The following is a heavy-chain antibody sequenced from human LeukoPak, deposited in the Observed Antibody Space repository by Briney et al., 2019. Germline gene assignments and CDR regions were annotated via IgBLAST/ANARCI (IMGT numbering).Heavy chain of an antibody. J-gene: IGHJ4*02. Sequence: SVKVSCKASGGTFSSYTISWVRQAPGQGLEWMGRIIPILGIANYAQKFQGRVTITADKSTSTAYMELSSLRSEDTAVYYCARGSKYHYDSSGDSPVDYWGQGTLVTVSS. CDR1: GGTFSSYT. V-gene: IGHV1-69*02. D-gene: IGHD3-22*01. CDR2: IIPILGIA. CDR3: ARGSKYHYDSSGDSPVDY.